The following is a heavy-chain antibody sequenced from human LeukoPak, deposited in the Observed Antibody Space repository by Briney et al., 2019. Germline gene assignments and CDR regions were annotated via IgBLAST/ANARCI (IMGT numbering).Heavy chain of an antibody. Sequence: GGSLRLSCAASGFAFSSYAMSWVRQAPGKGLEWVSDINGSGGSTHYTDSVKGRFTISRDNSKNTLYLQMNSLRAEDTAIYYCAKKYSTGLDPWGQGALVTVSS. CDR2: INGSGGST. CDR1: GFAFSSYA. D-gene: IGHD1-26*01. V-gene: IGHV3-23*01. J-gene: IGHJ5*02. CDR3: AKKYSTGLDP.